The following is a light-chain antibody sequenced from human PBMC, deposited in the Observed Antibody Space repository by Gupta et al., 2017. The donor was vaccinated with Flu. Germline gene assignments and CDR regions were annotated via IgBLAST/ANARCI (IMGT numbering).Light chain of an antibody. J-gene: IGKJ4*01. Sequence: DIQMTQSPSSLSASVADRVTITCQASQDISNYLNWYQQKPGKDPKLLIYDASNLETGVPSRFSGSGSGTDFTFTISSLQPEDIATYYCQQYDNLPPLTFGGGTKVEIK. CDR1: QDISNY. CDR3: QQYDNLPPLT. V-gene: IGKV1-33*01. CDR2: DAS.